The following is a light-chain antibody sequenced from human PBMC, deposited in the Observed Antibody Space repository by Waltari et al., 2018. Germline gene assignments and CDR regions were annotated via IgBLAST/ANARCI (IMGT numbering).Light chain of an antibody. CDR2: GTM. Sequence: QSVLTQPPSVSGAPGQRVTISCTGSSSNIGAGYDVHWYQQLPGTAPKLLIYGTMNGPSRVPDRFSGSKSGTSASLAITGLQAEDEADYYCQSYDSSLSGGVFGGGTKLTVL. CDR3: QSYDSSLSGGV. J-gene: IGLJ2*01. CDR1: SSNIGAGYD. V-gene: IGLV1-40*01.